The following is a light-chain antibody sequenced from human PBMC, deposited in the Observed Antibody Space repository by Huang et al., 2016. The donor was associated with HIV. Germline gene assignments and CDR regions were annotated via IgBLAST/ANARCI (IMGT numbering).Light chain of an antibody. CDR2: AAS. CDR1: QGTNTY. Sequence: DIQMTQSPSSLSASVGDRVTITSRASQGTNTYLNWYQQKLGKAPRPLIYAASSLQSGVPSRFSGGGSGTDFTLTISSLQPEDFAIYYCQQSYNTPYTFGQGTKLEIK. J-gene: IGKJ2*01. CDR3: QQSYNTPYT. V-gene: IGKV1-39*01.